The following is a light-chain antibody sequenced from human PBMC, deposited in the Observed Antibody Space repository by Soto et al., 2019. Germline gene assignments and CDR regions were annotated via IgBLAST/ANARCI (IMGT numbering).Light chain of an antibody. Sequence: EIVMTHSPSTLSLSPVERATLSCSASQSVSSYLAWYQQKPGQAPRLLIYDTSTRAPGISARFSGSGSGTEFTLTISSLQSEDFAVYYCQEYIQWPPGMFGPGTKVDIK. V-gene: IGKV3-15*01. CDR3: QEYIQWPPGM. CDR2: DTS. CDR1: QSVSSY. J-gene: IGKJ1*01.